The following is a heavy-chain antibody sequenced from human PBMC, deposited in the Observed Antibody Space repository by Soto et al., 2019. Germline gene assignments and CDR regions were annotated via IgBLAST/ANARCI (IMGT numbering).Heavy chain of an antibody. J-gene: IGHJ4*02. V-gene: IGHV4-59*01. Sequence: SDTLSLTSTVSGGSLRSYSWSWIRQPPGKGLEWIGYIYYTGSTNYNPSLKSRVTISLDASKNQFPLKLSSVTAADTAVYYCARGPGASGTYHYFFDYWGPGNLVTVSS. CDR2: IYYTGST. CDR1: GGSLRSYS. CDR3: ARGPGASGTYHYFFDY. D-gene: IGHD3-10*01.